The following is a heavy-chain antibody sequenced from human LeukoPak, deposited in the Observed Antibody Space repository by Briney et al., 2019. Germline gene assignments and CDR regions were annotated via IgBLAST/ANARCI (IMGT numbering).Heavy chain of an antibody. D-gene: IGHD1-26*01. V-gene: IGHV3-30-3*01. CDR3: ARDSGGSSLDY. CDR2: ISYDGSNK. Sequence: GGSLTLSCAASGFTFSSYAMHWVRQAPGKGLEWVAVISYDGSNKYYADSVKGRFTISRDNSKNTLYLQMNSLRAEDTAVYYCARDSGGSSLDYWGQGTLVTVSS. CDR1: GFTFSSYA. J-gene: IGHJ4*02.